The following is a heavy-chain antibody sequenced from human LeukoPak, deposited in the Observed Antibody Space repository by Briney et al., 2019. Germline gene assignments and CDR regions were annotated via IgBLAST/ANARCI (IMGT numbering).Heavy chain of an antibody. V-gene: IGHV3-30*03. D-gene: IGHD2-2*01. CDR2: ISYDGSNK. Sequence: PGGSLRLSCAASGFTFSSYGMHWVRQAPGEGLEWVAVISYDGSNKYYADSVKGRFTISRDNSKNTLYLQMNSLRAEDTAVYYCAREDCSSTSCQGGMDVWGQGTTVTVSS. J-gene: IGHJ6*02. CDR3: AREDCSSTSCQGGMDV. CDR1: GFTFSSYG.